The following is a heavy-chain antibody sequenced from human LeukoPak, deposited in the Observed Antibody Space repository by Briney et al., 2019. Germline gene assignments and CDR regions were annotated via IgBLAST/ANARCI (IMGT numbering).Heavy chain of an antibody. V-gene: IGHV3-23*01. D-gene: IGHD3-22*01. CDR3: AKEGYDSSGTWYYFDY. Sequence: GSLRLSCAASGFTFSNYAMSWVRQAPGKGLEWVSAISGSGGSTYYADSVKGRFTISRDNSKNTLYLQMNSLRAEDTAVYYCAKEGYDSSGTWYYFDYWGQGTLVTVSS. J-gene: IGHJ4*02. CDR1: GFTFSNYA. CDR2: ISGSGGST.